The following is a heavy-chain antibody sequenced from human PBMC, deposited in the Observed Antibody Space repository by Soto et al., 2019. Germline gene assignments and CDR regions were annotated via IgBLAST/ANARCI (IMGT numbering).Heavy chain of an antibody. Sequence: QVQLQESGPGLVKPSQTLSLTCTVSGGSISSGGYYWSWIRQHPGKGLEWIGYIYYSGSTYYNPSLKSRVTISVDTSKNQFSLKLSSVTAADTAVYYCARDMRYCSGGSCYSGYYYGMVVWGQGTTVTVSS. V-gene: IGHV4-31*03. D-gene: IGHD2-15*01. CDR3: ARDMRYCSGGSCYSGYYYGMVV. CDR2: IYYSGST. CDR1: GGSISSGGYY. J-gene: IGHJ6*02.